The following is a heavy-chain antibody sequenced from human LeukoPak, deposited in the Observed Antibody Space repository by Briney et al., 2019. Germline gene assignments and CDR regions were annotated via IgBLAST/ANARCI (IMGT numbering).Heavy chain of an antibody. CDR1: GASISSSSYF. J-gene: IGHJ3*02. V-gene: IGHV4-39*01. Sequence: SETLSLTCTVSGASISSSSYFWGWIRQTPGKGLEWIGSIYYSGTTYYNPSLQSRVTLSVDTSRNQFSLRMSYVTAADTAVYYCARPRSGSIKSAFDIWGQGTMVTVSS. CDR3: ARPRSGSIKSAFDI. D-gene: IGHD1-26*01. CDR2: IYYSGTT.